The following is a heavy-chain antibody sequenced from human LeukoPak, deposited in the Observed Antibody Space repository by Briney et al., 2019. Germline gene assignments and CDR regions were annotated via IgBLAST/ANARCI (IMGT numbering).Heavy chain of an antibody. CDR1: GGTFSSYA. V-gene: IGHV1-69*04. CDR2: IIPILGIA. J-gene: IGHJ4*02. CDR3: ARGVVVSLYYFDY. D-gene: IGHD3-22*01. Sequence: ASVKVSCKASGGTFSSYAISWVRQAPGQGLEWVGRIIPILGIANYAQKFQGRVTITADKSTSTAYMELSSLRSEDTAVYYCARGVVVSLYYFDYWGQGTLVTVSS.